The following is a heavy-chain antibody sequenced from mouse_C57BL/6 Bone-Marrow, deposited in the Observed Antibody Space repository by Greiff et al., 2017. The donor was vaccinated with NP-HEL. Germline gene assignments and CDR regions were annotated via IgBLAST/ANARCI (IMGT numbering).Heavy chain of an antibody. D-gene: IGHD1-1*01. CDR1: GYTFTSYW. V-gene: IGHV1-64*01. CDR2: IHPNSGST. Sequence: QVQLQQPGAELVKPGASVKLSCKASGYTFTSYWMHWVKQRPGQGLEWIGMIHPNSGSTNYNEKFKSKATLTVDKSSSTAYMHLSSLTSEDSAVYYCARHYYGSSYEGDYWGQGTTLTVSS. J-gene: IGHJ2*01. CDR3: ARHYYGSSYEGDY.